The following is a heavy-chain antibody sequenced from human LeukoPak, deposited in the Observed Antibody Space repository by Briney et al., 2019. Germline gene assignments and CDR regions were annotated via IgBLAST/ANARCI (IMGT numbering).Heavy chain of an antibody. CDR3: ARDFMVRGVTTPDY. CDR2: IIPILGIA. J-gene: IGHJ4*02. V-gene: IGHV1-69*04. Sequence: SVKVSCKASGGTFSSYAISWVRQAPGQGLEWMGRIIPILGIANYAQKFQGRVTITADKSTSTAYMELSSLRSEDTAVYYCARDFMVRGVTTPDYWGQGTLVTVSS. D-gene: IGHD3-10*01. CDR1: GGTFSSYA.